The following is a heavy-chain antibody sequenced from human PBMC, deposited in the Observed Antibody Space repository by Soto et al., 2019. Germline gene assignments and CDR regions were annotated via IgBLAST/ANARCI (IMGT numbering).Heavy chain of an antibody. J-gene: IGHJ4*02. Sequence: PGGSLRLSCAASGFTFSSYAMSWVRQAPGKGLEWVSAISGSGGSTYYADSVKGRLTISRDNAKNSLYLQMNSLRAEDTAVYYCARVSPLYSSGWYSYWGQGTLVTVSS. D-gene: IGHD6-19*01. CDR2: ISGSGGST. V-gene: IGHV3-23*01. CDR1: GFTFSSYA. CDR3: ARVSPLYSSGWYSY.